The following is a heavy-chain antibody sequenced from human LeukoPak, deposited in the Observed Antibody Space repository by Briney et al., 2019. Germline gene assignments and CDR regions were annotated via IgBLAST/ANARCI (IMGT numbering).Heavy chain of an antibody. D-gene: IGHD1-14*01. CDR1: GYSFTSYW. V-gene: IGHV5-51*01. CDR2: IYPSDSST. Sequence: GESLKISCKTSGYSFTSYWIGWVRQLPGRGLEWMGIIYPSDSSTIYSPSFQGQVTISADKSITTAYLQWSSLKASDSAIYYCGRAGFDYWGQGALVTVSS. CDR3: GRAGFDY. J-gene: IGHJ4*02.